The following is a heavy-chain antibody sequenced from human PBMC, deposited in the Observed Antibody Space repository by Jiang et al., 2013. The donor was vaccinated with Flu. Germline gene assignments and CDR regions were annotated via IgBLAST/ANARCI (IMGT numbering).Heavy chain of an antibody. CDR3: ARASYYYGSGSFFTYGYYFDY. J-gene: IGHJ4*02. V-gene: IGHV1-24*01. Sequence: SGAEVKKPGASVKVSCKVSGYTLTELSMHWVRQAPGKGLEWMGRIIPILGIANYAQKFQGRVTITEDTSTDTAYMELSSLRSEDTAVYYCARASYYYGSGSFFTYGYYFDYWGQGTLVTVSS. D-gene: IGHD3-10*01. CDR2: IIPILGIA. CDR1: GYTLTELS.